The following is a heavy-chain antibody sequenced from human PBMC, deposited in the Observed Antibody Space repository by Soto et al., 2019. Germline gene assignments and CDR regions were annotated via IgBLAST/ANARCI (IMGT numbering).Heavy chain of an antibody. CDR2: IKTDGSET. D-gene: IGHD3-10*01. J-gene: IGHJ4*02. Sequence: PGGSLRLSCAASGFTFSSFWMSWVRQAPGKGLEWVANIKTDGSETHYVDSVKGRFTISRDNPKTSLFLQMNSLRVEDTAVYFCTSERYTRFYHGSGSYPYYWGQGTPVTVSS. CDR1: GFTFSSFW. CDR3: TSERYTRFYHGSGSYPYY. V-gene: IGHV3-7*03.